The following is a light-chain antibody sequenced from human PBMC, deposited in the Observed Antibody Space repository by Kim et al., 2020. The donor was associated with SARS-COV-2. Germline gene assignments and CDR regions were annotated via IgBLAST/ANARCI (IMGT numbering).Light chain of an antibody. CDR1: QDISNF. J-gene: IGKJ2*01. CDR3: QEYDTVLPHT. V-gene: IGKV1-33*01. Sequence: SASVGDRVTITCQASQDISNFLNWYQQKPGKAPKLLIYDASNLETGVPSRFSGSGSGTEYTFTISSLQPEDTATYYCQEYDTVLPHTFGQGTKLDIK. CDR2: DAS.